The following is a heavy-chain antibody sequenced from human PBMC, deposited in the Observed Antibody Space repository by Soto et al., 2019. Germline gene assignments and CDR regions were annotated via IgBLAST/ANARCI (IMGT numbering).Heavy chain of an antibody. Sequence: QGKGLEWVAFTSREGNNKYYVDPVKGRFTISRDNSKNTLYLQMNSLRTEDTAVYYCFFFYRAEAGIRDVRSVSAFLLNRSSDL. D-gene: IGHD3-10*02. V-gene: IGHV3-30*03. CDR2: TSREGNNK. CDR3: FFFYRAEAGIRDVRSVSAFLLNRSSDL. J-gene: IGHJ2*01.